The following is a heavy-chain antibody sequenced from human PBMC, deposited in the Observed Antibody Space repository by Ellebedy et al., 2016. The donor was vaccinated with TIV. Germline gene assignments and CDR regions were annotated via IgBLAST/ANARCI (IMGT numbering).Heavy chain of an antibody. CDR2: ISAGGDTT. CDR3: TSPAVGHTTGCCRYYFDY. D-gene: IGHD2-15*01. V-gene: IGHV3-23*01. CDR1: GFTFTIYA. J-gene: IGHJ4*02. Sequence: GESLKISCAASGFTFTIYAMTWVRQAPGKGLEWVSLISAGGDTTYYSDSVKGRFTVSRDSSRNTLHLQMNSLRVEDTAVYYCTSPAVGHTTGCCRYYFDYWGLGTLVTVSS.